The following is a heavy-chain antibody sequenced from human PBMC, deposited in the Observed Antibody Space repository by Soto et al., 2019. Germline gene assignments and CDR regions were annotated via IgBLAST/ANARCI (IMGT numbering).Heavy chain of an antibody. V-gene: IGHV3-30*03. CDR3: TGGVASGY. CDR1: GFTVSTYG. Sequence: QVQLVESGGGVVQPGRSLRLSCAVSGFTVSTYGMHWVRQAPGKGLEWVAVIPRDGGTKYYADSVKGRFTISRDNSRNTLFLEMNSLRGDDMAVYYCTGGVASGYWGQGTLVTVSS. J-gene: IGHJ4*02. CDR2: IPRDGGTK. D-gene: IGHD2-8*02.